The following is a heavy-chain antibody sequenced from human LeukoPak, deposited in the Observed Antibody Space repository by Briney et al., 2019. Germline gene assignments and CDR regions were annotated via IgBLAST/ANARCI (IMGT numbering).Heavy chain of an antibody. CDR1: GYTFTGYY. Sequence: GASVKVSCKASGYTFTGYYIHWVRQAPGQGLEWMGWINPNSGGANYAQKVQGRATMTTDTSTSTAYMELRSLRSDDTAVYYCARGLGGSGSYFLTFDYWGQGTLVTVSS. D-gene: IGHD1-26*01. CDR3: ARGLGGSGSYFLTFDY. J-gene: IGHJ4*02. V-gene: IGHV1-2*02. CDR2: INPNSGGA.